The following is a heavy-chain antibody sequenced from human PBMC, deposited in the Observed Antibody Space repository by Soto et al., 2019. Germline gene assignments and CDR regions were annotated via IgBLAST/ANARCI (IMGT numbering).Heavy chain of an antibody. CDR3: ARGISGYDRYYYYMDV. CDR1: GYTFTSYD. Sequence: GASVKVSCKASGYTFTSYDINWVRQATGQGLEWMGWMNPNSGNTGYAQKFQGRVTMTRNTSISTAYMELSSLRSEDTAVYYRARGISGYDRYYYYMDVWGKGTTVTVSS. CDR2: MNPNSGNT. J-gene: IGHJ6*03. V-gene: IGHV1-8*01. D-gene: IGHD5-12*01.